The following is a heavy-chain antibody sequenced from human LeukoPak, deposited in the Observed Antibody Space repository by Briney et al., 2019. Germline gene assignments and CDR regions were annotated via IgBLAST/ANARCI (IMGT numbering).Heavy chain of an antibody. CDR1: GYAFSGYY. D-gene: IGHD3-22*01. Sequence: GASVKVSCKASGYAFSGYYMHWVRQAPGQGLEWMGWINPSNGGTNYAQNFQGRVTMTRDTSISTAYMELSSLTSDDTAVYYCARGPTYYDSSGYRLEYGGQGTLVTVSS. V-gene: IGHV1-2*02. CDR3: ARGPTYYDSSGYRLEY. CDR2: INPSNGGT. J-gene: IGHJ4*02.